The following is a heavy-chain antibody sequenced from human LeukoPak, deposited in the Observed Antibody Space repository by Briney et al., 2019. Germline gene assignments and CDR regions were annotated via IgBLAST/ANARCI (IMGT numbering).Heavy chain of an antibody. Sequence: PGGSLRLSCAASGFTFSSYSMNWVRQAPGKGLEWVSSISSSSSYKYYADSVKGRFTISRDNAKNSLYLQMNSLRAEDTAVYYCARVLWDIVVVPAAIDYWGQGTLVTVSS. J-gene: IGHJ4*02. V-gene: IGHV3-21*01. D-gene: IGHD2-2*01. CDR2: ISSSSSYK. CDR1: GFTFSSYS. CDR3: ARVLWDIVVVPAAIDY.